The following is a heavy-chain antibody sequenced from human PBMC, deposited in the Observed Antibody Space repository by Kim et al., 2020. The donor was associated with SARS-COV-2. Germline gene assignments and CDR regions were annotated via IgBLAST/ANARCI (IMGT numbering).Heavy chain of an antibody. CDR1: GFTFSSYW. J-gene: IGHJ3*02. Sequence: GGSLRLSCAASGFTFSSYWMSWVRQAPGKGLEWVANIKQDGSEKYYVDSVKGRFTISRDNAKNSLYLQMNSLRAEDTAVYYCARDLGGFMIWDGFDIWGQGTMV. CDR2: IKQDGSEK. D-gene: IGHD3-16*01. CDR3: ARDLGGFMIWDGFDI. V-gene: IGHV3-7*01.